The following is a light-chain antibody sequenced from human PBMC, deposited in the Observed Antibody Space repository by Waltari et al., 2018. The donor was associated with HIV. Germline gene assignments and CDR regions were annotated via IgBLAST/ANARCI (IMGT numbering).Light chain of an antibody. J-gene: IGKJ4*01. CDR2: GAS. V-gene: IGKV3-11*01. CDR3: HQRRDWPPSVS. Sequence: EIVLTQSPVTLSLSPGERATLSCRASQYISSHLAWYQQKPGQAPRLLISGASNRAAGIPCRFSGSGSGADFTFTITRLEAENLAVYYCHQRRDWPPSVSFGGGTKVEIK. CDR1: QYISSH.